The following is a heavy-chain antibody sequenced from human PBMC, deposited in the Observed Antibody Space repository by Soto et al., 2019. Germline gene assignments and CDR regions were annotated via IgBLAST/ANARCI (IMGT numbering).Heavy chain of an antibody. CDR1: GYTFTSYA. Sequence: QVQLVQSGAEVKKPGASVKVSCKASGYTFTSYAMHWVRQAPGQRLEWLGWINAGNGNTKYSQKFQGRITFTTDTSASTAYMELSSLRSEDTAVYYCARDLLRSGWYDYWGQGTLVTVSS. V-gene: IGHV1-3*01. J-gene: IGHJ4*02. CDR3: ARDLLRSGWYDY. CDR2: INAGNGNT. D-gene: IGHD6-19*01.